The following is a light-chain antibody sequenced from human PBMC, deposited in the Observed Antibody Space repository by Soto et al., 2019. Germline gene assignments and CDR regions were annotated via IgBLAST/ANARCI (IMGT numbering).Light chain of an antibody. V-gene: IGKV1-5*03. CDR2: KAS. J-gene: IGKJ3*01. Sequence: DIQMTQSPSTLSASVGDRVTITCRASQSINSWLAWYQQKPGKAPKLLIYKASSSESGVPSRFSGSESGTEFTLTISSLQPDDFATYYCQQYSTYSIFTFGPGTKVDMK. CDR1: QSINSW. CDR3: QQYSTYSIFT.